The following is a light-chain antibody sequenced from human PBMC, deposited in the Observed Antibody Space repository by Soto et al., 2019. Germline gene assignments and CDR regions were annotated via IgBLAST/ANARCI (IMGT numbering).Light chain of an antibody. J-gene: IGLJ1*01. CDR1: SSDVGGYNY. V-gene: IGLV2-11*01. CDR2: DVS. CDR3: CSYAGSYTGV. Sequence: QSALTQPRSVSGSPGQSVTISCTGTSSDVGGYNYLSWYQQHPGKAPKFMIYDVSKRPSGVPDRFSGSKSGNTASLTISGLQAEDEADYYCCSYAGSYTGVFGTGTKLTVL.